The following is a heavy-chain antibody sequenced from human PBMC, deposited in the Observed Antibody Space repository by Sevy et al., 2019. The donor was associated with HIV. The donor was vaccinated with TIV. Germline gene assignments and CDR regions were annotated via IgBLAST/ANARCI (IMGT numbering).Heavy chain of an antibody. Sequence: SETLSLTCAVYGGSLSGYYWSWIRQPPGKGLEWSGQIMPSGITNYNPSLKSRVSISIDTSKNQFSLKVNSVTAADTAMYFCARGQWEHPFWGQGTQVTVSS. J-gene: IGHJ4*02. V-gene: IGHV4-34*01. D-gene: IGHD1-26*01. CDR3: ARGQWEHPF. CDR1: GGSLSGYY. CDR2: IMPSGIT.